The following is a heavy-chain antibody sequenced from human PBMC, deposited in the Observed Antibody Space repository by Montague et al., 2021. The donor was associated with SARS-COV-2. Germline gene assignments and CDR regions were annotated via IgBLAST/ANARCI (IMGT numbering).Heavy chain of an antibody. CDR1: GFPFSSYS. CDR2: IISSSSYI. V-gene: IGHV3-21*01. J-gene: IGHJ4*02. D-gene: IGHD1-26*01. Sequence: SLRLSYAASGFPFSSYSMNWVRQAPVKGQELVSSIISSSSYIYYXDSVKGRFTISRDNAKNSLYLQMNSLRAEDTAVYYCARDNWAGATEFDYWGQGTLVTVSS. CDR3: ARDNWAGATEFDY.